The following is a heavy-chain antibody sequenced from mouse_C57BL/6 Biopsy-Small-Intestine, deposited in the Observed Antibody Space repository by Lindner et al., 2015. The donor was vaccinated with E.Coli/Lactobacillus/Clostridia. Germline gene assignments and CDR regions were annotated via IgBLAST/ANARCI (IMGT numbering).Heavy chain of an antibody. CDR3: ARDGDGSGSWYANSGMDV. Sequence: SVKVSCKTSGGAFSNYVFNWVRQAPGQGLEWMGGIIPIFGTPNYAQKFQGRVTIAADESTSTAYMEMSSLKSEDTAVYYCARDGDGSGSWYANSGMDVWGQGTAVTVIS. D-gene: IGHD1-1*02. J-gene: IGHJ1*01. V-gene: IGHV1-53*01. CDR2: IIPIFGTP. CDR1: GGAFSNYV.